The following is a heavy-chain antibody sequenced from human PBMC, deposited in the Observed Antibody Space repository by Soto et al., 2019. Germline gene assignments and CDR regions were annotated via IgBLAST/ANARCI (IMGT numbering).Heavy chain of an antibody. J-gene: IGHJ4*02. CDR2: ISSSGNST. V-gene: IGHV3-23*01. CDR3: AKSSSRARIDY. Sequence: GGSLRLSCAASGFTFSSYAMNWVRQAPGKGLEWVSVISSSGNSTYYADSVKGRFTISRDNSKNTLYLQMNSLRAEDTAVYYCAKSSSRARIDYWGQGTLVTVSS. CDR1: GFTFSSYA. D-gene: IGHD6-13*01.